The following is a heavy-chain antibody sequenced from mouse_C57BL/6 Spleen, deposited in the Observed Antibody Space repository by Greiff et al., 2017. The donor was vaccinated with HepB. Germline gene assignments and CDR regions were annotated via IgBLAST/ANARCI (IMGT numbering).Heavy chain of an antibody. V-gene: IGHV1-50*01. CDR3: ARWFSLFAY. J-gene: IGHJ3*01. CDR2: IDPSDSYT. D-gene: IGHD2-2*01. CDR1: GYTFTSYW. Sequence: VKLQQPGAELVKPGASVKLSCKASGYTFTSYWMQWVKQRPGQGLEWIGEIDPSDSYTNYNQKFKGKATLTVDTSSSTAYMQLSSLTSEDSAVYYCARWFSLFAYWGQGTLVTVSA.